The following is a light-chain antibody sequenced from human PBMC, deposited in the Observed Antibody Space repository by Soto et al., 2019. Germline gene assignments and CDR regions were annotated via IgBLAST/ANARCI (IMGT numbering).Light chain of an antibody. V-gene: IGLV6-57*02. CDR1: CGSIASNY. J-gene: IGLJ2*01. CDR3: QSYDTSSRVI. Sequence: NFMLTQPHSVSGSPGRTVTISCTGSCGSIASNYVLWYRQRPGSAPSIVIYEDTQRPSGVPGRFSGSIDRSSNSASLTISGLKAEDEADYYCQSYDTSSRVIFGGGTKLTVL. CDR2: EDT.